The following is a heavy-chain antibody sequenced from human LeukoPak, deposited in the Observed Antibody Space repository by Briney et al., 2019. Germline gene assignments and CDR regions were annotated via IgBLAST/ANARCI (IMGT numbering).Heavy chain of an antibody. V-gene: IGHV3-53*01. J-gene: IGHJ6*03. D-gene: IGHD5-24*01. CDR3: ARSTRDGYNHYHYYYMDV. Sequence: GGSLRLSCAASVFIVSCNYMNWVRQAPGKGLEWVSVIYSGGHTYYTDSVKGRFTISRDNSNNTLYLHMNSLRPDDTAVYYCARSTRDGYNHYHYYYMDVWGKGTTVTVSS. CDR1: VFIVSCNY. CDR2: IYSGGHT.